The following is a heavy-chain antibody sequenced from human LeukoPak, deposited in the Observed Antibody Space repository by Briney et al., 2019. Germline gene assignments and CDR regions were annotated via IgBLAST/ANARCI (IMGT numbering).Heavy chain of an antibody. D-gene: IGHD6-6*01. CDR2: ISDSGSDT. Sequence: GGSLRLSCAVSGFTFSSYGMSWVRQAPGKGLEWVSAISDSGSDTYYANSVKGRFTISKDNSKNTLYLRMNSLRADDTAVYYCAKRVPYSSSSVYFDYWGQGTLVTVSS. CDR3: AKRVPYSSSSVYFDY. CDR1: GFTFSSYG. J-gene: IGHJ4*02. V-gene: IGHV3-23*01.